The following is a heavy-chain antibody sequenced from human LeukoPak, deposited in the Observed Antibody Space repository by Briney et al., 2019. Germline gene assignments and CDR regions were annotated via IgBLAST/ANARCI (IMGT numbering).Heavy chain of an antibody. Sequence: ASVKVSCKASGYTFTGYYMHWVRQAPGQVLEWMGWINPNSGGTNYAQKFQGRVTMTRDTSISTAYMELSRLRSDDTAVYYCARDTTAADYWFDPWGQGTLVTVSS. D-gene: IGHD2-2*01. CDR1: GYTFTGYY. V-gene: IGHV1-2*02. CDR3: ARDTTAADYWFDP. CDR2: INPNSGGT. J-gene: IGHJ5*02.